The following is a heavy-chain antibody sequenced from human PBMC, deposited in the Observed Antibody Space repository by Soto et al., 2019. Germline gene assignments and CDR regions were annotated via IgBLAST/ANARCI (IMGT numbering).Heavy chain of an antibody. D-gene: IGHD3-10*01. CDR2: IWYDGSNE. J-gene: IGHJ6*02. Sequence: GGSLRLSCAACGFTFSSYGMHWVRQAPGKGLEWVAVIWYDGSNEYYADSVKGRFTISRDNSKNTLYLQMNSLRAEDTAVYYCARDRITMVRGVIAGMDVWGQGTTVTSP. CDR1: GFTFSSYG. CDR3: ARDRITMVRGVIAGMDV. V-gene: IGHV3-33*01.